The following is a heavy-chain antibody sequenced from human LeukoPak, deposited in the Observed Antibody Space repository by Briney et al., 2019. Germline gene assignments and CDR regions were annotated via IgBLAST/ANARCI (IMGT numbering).Heavy chain of an antibody. CDR2: INPSGGST. CDR3: ARDKQGGLPLVRGGYFHY. J-gene: IGHJ4*02. V-gene: IGHV1-46*01. Sequence: GASVKVSCKASGYTFTKYYMHWVRQAPGQGPEWMGMINPSGGSTDYAQKFQGRVTITRDTSTSTVYMELSSLRSEDTAMYYCARDKQGGLPLVRGGYFHYWGQGTLVTVSS. D-gene: IGHD3-10*01. CDR1: GYTFTKYY.